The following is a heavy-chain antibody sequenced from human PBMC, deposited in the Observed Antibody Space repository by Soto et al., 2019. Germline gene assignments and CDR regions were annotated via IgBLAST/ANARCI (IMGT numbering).Heavy chain of an antibody. CDR3: ARVGGGLLRYFDWPFDY. D-gene: IGHD3-9*01. CDR2: ISSSSSYT. V-gene: IGHV3-11*05. J-gene: IGHJ4*02. CDR1: GFTFSDYY. Sequence: PGGSLRLSCAASGFTFSDYYMSWIRQAPGKGLEWVSYISSSSSYTNYADSVKGRFTISRDNAKNSLYLQMNSLRAEDTAVYYCARVGGGLLRYFDWPFDYWGQGTLVTAPQ.